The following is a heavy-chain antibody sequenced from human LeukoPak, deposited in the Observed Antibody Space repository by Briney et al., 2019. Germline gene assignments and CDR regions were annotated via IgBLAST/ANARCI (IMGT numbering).Heavy chain of an antibody. J-gene: IGHJ3*02. CDR3: VSGSYWSDPAAFDI. D-gene: IGHD1-26*01. V-gene: IGHV1-8*03. Sequence: ASVKVSCKASGYTFTSYDINWVRQATGQGLEWMGWMNPNSGNTGYAQKFQGRVTITRNTSISTAYMELSSLRTEDTALYYCVSGSYWSDPAAFDIWGQGTMVTVSS. CDR1: GYTFTSYD. CDR2: MNPNSGNT.